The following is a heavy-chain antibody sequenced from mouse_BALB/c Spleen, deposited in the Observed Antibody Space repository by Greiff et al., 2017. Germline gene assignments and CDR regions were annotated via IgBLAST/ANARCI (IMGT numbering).Heavy chain of an antibody. CDR3: AREYGKGAMDY. CDR2: IDPANGNT. CDR1: GFNIKDTY. D-gene: IGHD2-10*02. J-gene: IGHJ4*01. Sequence: EVQLVESGAELVKPGASVKLSCTASGFNIKDTYMHWVKQRPEQGLEWIGRIDPANGNTKYDPKFQGKATITADTSSNTAYLQLSSLTSEDTAVYYCAREYGKGAMDYWGQGTSVTVSS. V-gene: IGHV14-3*02.